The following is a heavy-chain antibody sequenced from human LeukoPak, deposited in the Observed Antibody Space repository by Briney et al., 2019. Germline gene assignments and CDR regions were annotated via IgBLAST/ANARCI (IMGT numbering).Heavy chain of an antibody. CDR2: IYYSGST. Sequence: PSETLSLTCTVSGGSISSSSYYWGWIRQPPGKGLEWIGSIYYSGSTYYNPSLKSRVTISVDTSKNQFSLKLSSVTAADTAVYYCARDAAMVTYWGQGTLVTVSS. CDR3: ARDAAMVTY. D-gene: IGHD5-18*01. J-gene: IGHJ4*02. V-gene: IGHV4-39*07. CDR1: GGSISSSSYY.